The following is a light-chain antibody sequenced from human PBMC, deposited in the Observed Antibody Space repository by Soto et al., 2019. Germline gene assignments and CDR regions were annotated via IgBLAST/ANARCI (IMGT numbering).Light chain of an antibody. CDR1: QTISTY. CDR2: AAS. CDR3: QQSHGIPYT. Sequence: DIQMTQSPSSLSASVGDRVTITCRASQTISTYLNWYRQEPGKAPKLLIYAASSLQSGVPCRFSGSGSGTDFTLTISSLQPEDFAAYYCQQSHGIPYTFGHGTKLEIK. V-gene: IGKV1-39*01. J-gene: IGKJ2*01.